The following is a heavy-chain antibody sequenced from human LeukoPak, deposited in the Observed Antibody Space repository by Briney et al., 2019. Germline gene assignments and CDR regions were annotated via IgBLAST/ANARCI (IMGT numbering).Heavy chain of an antibody. Sequence: EASVKVSCKASGYTFTSYYMHWVRQAPGQGLEWMGMISPSGGSTTYAQKFQGRVTMTRDTSTSTVYMGLSSLRSEDSAVYYCARGRVPREEFDYWGQGTLVTVSS. CDR3: ARGRVPREEFDY. V-gene: IGHV1-46*01. J-gene: IGHJ4*02. D-gene: IGHD1-26*01. CDR2: ISPSGGST. CDR1: GYTFTSYY.